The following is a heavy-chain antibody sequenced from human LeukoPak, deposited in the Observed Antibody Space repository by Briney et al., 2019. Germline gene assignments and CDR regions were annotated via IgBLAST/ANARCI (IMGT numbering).Heavy chain of an antibody. CDR2: ISGSGGST. J-gene: IGHJ1*01. Sequence: PGGSLRLSCAASGFTFSSYAMSWVRQAPGKGLEWVSAISGSGGSTYYADSVKGRFTISRDNARNSLYLQMNSLSAEDTAVYYCASAVGPDDRDFQHWGQGTLVTVSS. D-gene: IGHD3-22*01. CDR3: ASAVGPDDRDFQH. CDR1: GFTFSSYA. V-gene: IGHV3-23*01.